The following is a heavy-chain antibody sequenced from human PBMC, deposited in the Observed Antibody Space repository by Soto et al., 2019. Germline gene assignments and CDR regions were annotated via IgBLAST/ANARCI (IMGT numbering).Heavy chain of an antibody. CDR1: GGSISSSNW. V-gene: IGHV4-4*02. Sequence: SETLSLTCAVSGGSISSSNWWSWVRQPPGKGLEWIGEIYHSGSTNYNPSLKSRVTISVDKSKNQFSLKLSSVTAADTAVYYCARNIVVVPAATPHYYYYGMDVWGQGTTVTVSS. D-gene: IGHD2-2*01. CDR3: ARNIVVVPAATPHYYYYGMDV. J-gene: IGHJ6*02. CDR2: IYHSGST.